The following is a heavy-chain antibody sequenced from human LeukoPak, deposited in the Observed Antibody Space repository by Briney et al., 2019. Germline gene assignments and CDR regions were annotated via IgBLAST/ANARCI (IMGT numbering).Heavy chain of an antibody. CDR1: GGSINNYY. Sequence: TSETLSLTCTVSGGSINNYYWSWIRQPPGKGLEWIGSIYYSGSTYYNPSLKSRVTISVDTSKNQFSLKLSSVTAADTAVYYCARVAVNYYDSSGYYASSYYMDVWGKGTTVTVSS. D-gene: IGHD3-22*01. V-gene: IGHV4-39*07. CDR2: IYYSGST. J-gene: IGHJ6*03. CDR3: ARVAVNYYDSSGYYASSYYMDV.